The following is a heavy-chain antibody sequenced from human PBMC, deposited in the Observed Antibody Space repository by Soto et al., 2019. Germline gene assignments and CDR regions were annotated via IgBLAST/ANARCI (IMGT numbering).Heavy chain of an antibody. J-gene: IGHJ3*01. Sequence: EVQLLESGGGLVQPGGSLRLSCAASGFTFPSCAMAWVRQAPGKGLEWVSSISSGGGKTFYADSVRGRFTISRDNSKNTPYLQINSLTGEDTTLYYCAKAFSGGSADRVDFWGQGSKITGSS. CDR3: AKAFSGGSADRVDF. CDR1: GFTFPSCA. V-gene: IGHV3-23*01. D-gene: IGHD5-12*01. CDR2: ISSGGGKT.